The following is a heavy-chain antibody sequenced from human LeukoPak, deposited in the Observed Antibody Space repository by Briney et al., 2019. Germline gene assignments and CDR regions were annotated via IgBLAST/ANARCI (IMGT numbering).Heavy chain of an antibody. CDR1: GFNFGSYS. CDR3: AKGHFYSSSNRNFDY. CDR2: ISADSATT. Sequence: GGSLRLSCAASGFNFGSYSMTWVRQAPGKGLEWVSVISADSATTFYADSVKGRFTISRDNAKNSLYLQMNSLRAEDTALYYCAKGHFYSSSNRNFDYWGQGTLVTVSS. J-gene: IGHJ4*02. V-gene: IGHV3-23*01. D-gene: IGHD6-13*01.